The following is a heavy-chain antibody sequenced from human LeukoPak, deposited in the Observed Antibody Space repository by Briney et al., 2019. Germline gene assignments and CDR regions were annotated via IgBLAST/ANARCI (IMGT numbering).Heavy chain of an antibody. Sequence: GGSLRLSCAASGFTFSGYWMTWVRQPPGQGLEWVANMRGDGSAIYYVDSVKGRFTISRDNAKNSLYLQMNSLRAEDTAIYHCARTTDLDFWGQGTLVTVSS. CDR1: GFTFSGYW. V-gene: IGHV3-7*02. J-gene: IGHJ4*02. CDR3: ARTTDLDF. D-gene: IGHD4-17*01. CDR2: MRGDGSAI.